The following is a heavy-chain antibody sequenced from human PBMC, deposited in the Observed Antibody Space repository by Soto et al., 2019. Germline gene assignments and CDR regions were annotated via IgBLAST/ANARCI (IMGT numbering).Heavy chain of an antibody. Sequence: QVQLVQSGAEVKKPGSSVKVSCKASGGTFSSYVISWVRQAPGQGLEWMGGIIPIFGTANYAQKFQGRVTITADESTSTAYMELSSLRSEDTAVYYCARGRYYGSGSRTDYYYYYGMDVWGQGTTVTVSS. CDR3: ARGRYYGSGSRTDYYYYYGMDV. D-gene: IGHD3-10*01. CDR1: GGTFSSYV. J-gene: IGHJ6*02. V-gene: IGHV1-69*12. CDR2: IIPIFGTA.